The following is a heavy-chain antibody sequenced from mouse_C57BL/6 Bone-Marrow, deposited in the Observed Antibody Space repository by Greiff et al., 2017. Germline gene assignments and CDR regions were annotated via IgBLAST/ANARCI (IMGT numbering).Heavy chain of an antibody. CDR2: FHPYNDDT. J-gene: IGHJ2*01. CDR1: GYTFTTYP. Sequence: VKLMESGAELVKPGASVKMSCKASGYTFTTYPMEWMKQNPGKSLEWIGNFHPYNDDTTYNQKFKGKATLTVEKSSSTAYLELSRITSDDSAVYYCAISDNYVGYYSDYWGQGTTLTVSS. V-gene: IGHV1-47*01. CDR3: AISDNYVGYYSDY. D-gene: IGHD2-12*01.